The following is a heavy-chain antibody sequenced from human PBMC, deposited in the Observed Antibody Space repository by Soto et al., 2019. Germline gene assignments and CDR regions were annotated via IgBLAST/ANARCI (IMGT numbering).Heavy chain of an antibody. CDR2: IYHSGST. J-gene: IGHJ4*02. CDR1: GGSISSGGYS. Sequence: SETLSLTCAVSGGSISSGGYSWSWIRQPPGKGLEWIGYIYHSGSTYYNPYLKSRVTISVDTSKNQFSLKVNSVTASYTAVYYCAKHFRPAEGKNFDSWGQGTPVTVSS. CDR3: AKHFRPAEGKNFDS. V-gene: IGHV4-30-2*01. D-gene: IGHD6-13*01.